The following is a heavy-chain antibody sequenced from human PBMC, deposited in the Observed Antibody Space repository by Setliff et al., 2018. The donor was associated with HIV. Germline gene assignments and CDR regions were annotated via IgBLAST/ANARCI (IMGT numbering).Heavy chain of an antibody. Sequence: SETLSLTCTVSGGSISTSSYYWGWIRQSPGKGLEWIGTIYYDGSTYYNPSLKSRVTILGDTSKNQFSLKLRSVTAADTALYFCARLGDLSYSSRDLYAFDFWGHGALVTVSS. V-gene: IGHV4-39*07. CDR1: GGSISTSSYY. CDR2: IYYDGST. CDR3: ARLGDLSYSSRDLYAFDF. D-gene: IGHD2-8*01. J-gene: IGHJ4*01.